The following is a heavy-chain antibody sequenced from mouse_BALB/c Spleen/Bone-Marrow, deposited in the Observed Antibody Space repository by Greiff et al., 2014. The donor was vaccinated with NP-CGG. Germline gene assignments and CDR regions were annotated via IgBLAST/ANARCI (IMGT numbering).Heavy chain of an antibody. CDR3: ARQITTVDYAMDY. J-gene: IGHJ4*01. CDR2: VNPSTGYT. D-gene: IGHD1-1*01. V-gene: IGHV1-7*01. CDR1: GYTFTSYW. Sequence: VMLVESGAELAKPGASVKMSCKASGYTFTSYWMHWVKQRPGQGLEWIGYVNPSTGYTEYNQKFKDKATLTADKSSSTAYMQLSSLTSEDSAVYYCARQITTVDYAMDYWGQGTSVTASS.